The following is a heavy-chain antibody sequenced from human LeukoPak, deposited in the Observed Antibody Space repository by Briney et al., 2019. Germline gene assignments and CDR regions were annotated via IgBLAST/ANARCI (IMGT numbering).Heavy chain of an antibody. Sequence: GGSLRLSCAASGFTFSSYWMHWVRHAPGKGLVWVSRINTDGSSTNYADSVKGRFTISRDNAKNTLYLQMNSLRAEDTAVYYCARGPSGYHNTGGQGTLVTVSS. CDR3: ARGPSGYHNT. V-gene: IGHV3-74*01. CDR1: GFTFSSYW. CDR2: INTDGSST. J-gene: IGHJ4*02. D-gene: IGHD5-12*01.